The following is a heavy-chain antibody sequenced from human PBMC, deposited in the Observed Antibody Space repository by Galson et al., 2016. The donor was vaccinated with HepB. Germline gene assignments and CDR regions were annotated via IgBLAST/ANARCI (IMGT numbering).Heavy chain of an antibody. CDR3: ARSYLLGRGFGW. V-gene: IGHV6-1*01. J-gene: IGHJ4*02. CDR1: GDSVSNNNAG. Sequence: CAISGDSVSNNNAGWNWIRQSPSRGLEWLGRTYYRSRWQNDYAESVKNRITINPDTSKNQISLQLNSVTPEDTAVYFCARSYLLGRGFGWWGQGALVTVSS. D-gene: IGHD7-27*01. CDR2: TYYRSRWQN.